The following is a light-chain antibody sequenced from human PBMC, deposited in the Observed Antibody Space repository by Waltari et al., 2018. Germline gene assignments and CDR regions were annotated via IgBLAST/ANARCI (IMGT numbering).Light chain of an antibody. CDR2: YPSDSNK. J-gene: IGLJ2*01. V-gene: IGLV5-52*01. CDR1: SCFRVGDFW. Sequence: QPVLTQPSSHSSSSGASVRLPCMLSSCFRVGDFWLRWYQPNPGNPPRYPLYYPSDSNKGKGSGVPSRFSGSNDASANAGILRISGLQPEDEADYYCGTWHSNSKEVFGGGTKLTVL. CDR3: GTWHSNSKEV.